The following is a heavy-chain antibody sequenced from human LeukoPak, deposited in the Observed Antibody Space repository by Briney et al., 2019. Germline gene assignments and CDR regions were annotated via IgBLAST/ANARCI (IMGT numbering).Heavy chain of an antibody. J-gene: IGHJ4*02. V-gene: IGHV4-59*12. CDR3: ARGDNSIASFDY. D-gene: IGHD4-23*01. Sequence: SETLSLTCTVSGVSISSYYWSWIRQPPGKGLEWVGYIYYSGSTTYNPSLKSRGTMSLDPSKTQFSLNLNSVTAADTAVYYCARGDNSIASFDYWGQGTLVTVSS. CDR1: GVSISSYY. CDR2: IYYSGST.